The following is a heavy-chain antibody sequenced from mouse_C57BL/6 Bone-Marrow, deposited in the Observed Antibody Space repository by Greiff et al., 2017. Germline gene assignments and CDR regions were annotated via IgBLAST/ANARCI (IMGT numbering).Heavy chain of an antibody. J-gene: IGHJ4*01. D-gene: IGHD1-1*01. CDR1: GYTFTSYG. CDR3: ARPNYYGSSQSFYAMDY. V-gene: IGHV1-81*01. CDR2: IYPRSGNT. Sequence: VQGVESGAELARPGASVKLSCKASGYTFTSYGIRWVKQRTGQGLEWIGEIYPRSGNTYSNEKFKGQATLTADKSSSTAFMELRNLTAKDSAVYFCARPNYYGSSQSFYAMDYWGQGTSVTVSS.